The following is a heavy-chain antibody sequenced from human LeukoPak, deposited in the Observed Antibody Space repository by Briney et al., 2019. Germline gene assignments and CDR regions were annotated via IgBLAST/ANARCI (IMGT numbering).Heavy chain of an antibody. CDR2: ISASGVST. CDR3: AKSSLGSCSSSSDY. J-gene: IGHJ4*02. D-gene: IGHD2-15*01. CDR1: GFTFSDSA. V-gene: IGHV3-23*01. Sequence: GGSLRLSCAASGFTFSDSAMTWVRQAPGKGLEWVSLISASGVSTYYADSVKGRFTISRDNSNNTLSLQMNSLRAEDTAIYYCAKSSLGSCSSSSDYWGQGTLVTVSS.